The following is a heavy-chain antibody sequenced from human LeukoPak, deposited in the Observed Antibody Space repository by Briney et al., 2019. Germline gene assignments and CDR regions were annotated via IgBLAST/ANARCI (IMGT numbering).Heavy chain of an antibody. CDR1: GDSISTYY. CDR3: ARGPVGGATYYDGDAFDI. D-gene: IGHD1-26*01. J-gene: IGHJ3*02. V-gene: IGHV4-59*01. CDR2: IYHSGST. Sequence: SETLSLTCTVSGDSISTYYWSWIRQSPGKGLEWIGYIYHSGSTKYNPSLKSRVTISVDTSKNQFSLKLSSVTAVDTAVYYCARGPVGGATYYDGDAFDIWGQGTMVTVSS.